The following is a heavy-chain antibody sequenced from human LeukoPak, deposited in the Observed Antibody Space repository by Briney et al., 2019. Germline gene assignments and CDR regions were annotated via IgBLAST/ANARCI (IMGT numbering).Heavy chain of an antibody. V-gene: IGHV1-46*01. D-gene: IGHD3-22*01. Sequence: ASVKVSCKASGYIFTSYYMHWVRQAPGQGLEWMGIINPSGGSTSYAQKFQGRVTMTRDTSTSTVYMELSSLRSEDTAVYYCARAPGGGNYYDSSGYYNYWGQGTLVTVSS. J-gene: IGHJ4*02. CDR3: ARAPGGGNYYDSSGYYNY. CDR2: INPSGGST. CDR1: GYIFTSYY.